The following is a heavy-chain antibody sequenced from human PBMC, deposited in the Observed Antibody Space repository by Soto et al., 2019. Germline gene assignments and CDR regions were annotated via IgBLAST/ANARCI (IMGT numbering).Heavy chain of an antibody. J-gene: IGHJ6*02. CDR3: AKNPPTGSTFYYYGMDV. CDR2: ISGRGGIT. V-gene: IGHV3-23*01. Sequence: EVQLLESGGGLVQPGGSLRLSCAASGFTFNNYAMSWVRQAPGKGLEWLSAISGRGGITYYADSVKGRFTISRDNSKNTLYLQMSSLRAEDTAVYYCAKNPPTGSTFYYYGMDVWGQGTTVTVSS. D-gene: IGHD3-16*01. CDR1: GFTFNNYA.